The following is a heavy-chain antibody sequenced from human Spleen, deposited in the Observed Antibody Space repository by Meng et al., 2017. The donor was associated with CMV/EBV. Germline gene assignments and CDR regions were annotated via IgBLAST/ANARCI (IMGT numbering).Heavy chain of an antibody. Sequence: SLKISCAASGFTFDDYAMHWVRQAPGKGLEWVSGISWNSGSIGYADSVKGRFTISRDNAKNSLYLQMNSLRAEDTALYYCARLPRANCGGDCYFDYWGQGTLVTVS. J-gene: IGHJ4*02. CDR3: ARLPRANCGGDCYFDY. CDR1: GFTFDDYA. D-gene: IGHD2-21*01. CDR2: ISWNSGSI. V-gene: IGHV3-9*01.